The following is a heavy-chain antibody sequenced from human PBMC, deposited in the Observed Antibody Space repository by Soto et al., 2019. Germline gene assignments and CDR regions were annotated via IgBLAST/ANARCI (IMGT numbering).Heavy chain of an antibody. Sequence: GGSLRLSCAASGFTLSNAWMSWVRQAPGKGLEWVGRIKSKTDDGTTDYAAPVKGRFTISRDDSKNTLYLQMNSLKTEDTAVYYCSTEYGVAAAGTFDYWGQGTLVTVSS. CDR3: STEYGVAAAGTFDY. CDR2: IKSKTDDGTT. D-gene: IGHD6-13*01. J-gene: IGHJ4*02. V-gene: IGHV3-15*01. CDR1: GFTLSNAW.